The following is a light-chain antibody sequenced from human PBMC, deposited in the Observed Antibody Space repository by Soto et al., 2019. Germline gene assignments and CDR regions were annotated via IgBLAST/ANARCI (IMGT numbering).Light chain of an antibody. CDR2: DAS. J-gene: IGKJ2*01. CDR3: QQRSKT. V-gene: IGKV3-11*01. Sequence: EIALTQSPATLSLSPGERATLSCRASQSVSSNLAWYQQKPGQAPRLLIYDASNRATGIPARFSGSGSGTDFTLTISSLEPEDFAVYYCQQRSKTFGQGTKVGIK. CDR1: QSVSSN.